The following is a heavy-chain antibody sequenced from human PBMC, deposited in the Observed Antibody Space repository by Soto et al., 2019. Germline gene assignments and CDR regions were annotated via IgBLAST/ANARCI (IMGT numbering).Heavy chain of an antibody. CDR1: GFTFSNAW. CDR2: IKSNTDGGTT. D-gene: IGHD1-26*01. CDR3: TTDGNKVGATNFDY. V-gene: IGHV3-15*07. J-gene: IGHJ4*02. Sequence: GSLRLSCAASGFTFSNAWMNWVRQTPGKGLEWVGRIKSNTDGGTTDYAAPVKGRFTISRDDSKNTLYLQVNSLKTEDTAVYYCTTDGNKVGATNFDYWGQGTLVTVSS.